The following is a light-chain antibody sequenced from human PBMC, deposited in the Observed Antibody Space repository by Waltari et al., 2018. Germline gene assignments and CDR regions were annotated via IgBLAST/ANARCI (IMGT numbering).Light chain of an antibody. CDR1: PSVLYTSNSKSH. V-gene: IGKV4-1*01. Sequence: DIVMTQSPDSLAVSLGARATINCKSSPSVLYTSNSKSHVAWFQQKPGQPPRLLIYWASTRESGVPDRFSGSGSGTDFTLTISSLQAEDVAVYYCQQYYTTPPTFGQGTKLEIK. J-gene: IGKJ2*01. CDR3: QQYYTTPPT. CDR2: WAS.